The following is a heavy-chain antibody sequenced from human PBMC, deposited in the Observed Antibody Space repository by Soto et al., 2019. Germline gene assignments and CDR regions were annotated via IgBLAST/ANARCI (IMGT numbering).Heavy chain of an antibody. D-gene: IGHD3-16*01. CDR3: ARIRGLGEVSPYFGY. Sequence: SETLSLTCTVSGDSISSSSYYWSWIRQPPGRGLEWIGNISYSGSTYYNASLKSRVTISVDTSANQFSLRVRSVTAADTAVYYCARIRGLGEVSPYFGYWGQGTLVTVSS. CDR2: ISYSGST. CDR1: GDSISSSSYY. J-gene: IGHJ4*02. V-gene: IGHV4-39*07.